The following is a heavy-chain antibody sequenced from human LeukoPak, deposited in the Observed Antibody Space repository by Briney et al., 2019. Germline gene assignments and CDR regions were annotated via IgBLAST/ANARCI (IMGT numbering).Heavy chain of an antibody. Sequence: ASVKVSCKASGYTFTSYYMHGVRQAPGQGLEWMGIISPSGASTTYARNFQGRVTMTRDMSTSTLYMELSSLKSEDTAVYYCARGSSRSPRDAFDIWGQGTMVTVSS. V-gene: IGHV1-46*01. CDR3: ARGSSRSPRDAFDI. CDR2: ISPSGAST. CDR1: GYTFTSYY. J-gene: IGHJ3*02.